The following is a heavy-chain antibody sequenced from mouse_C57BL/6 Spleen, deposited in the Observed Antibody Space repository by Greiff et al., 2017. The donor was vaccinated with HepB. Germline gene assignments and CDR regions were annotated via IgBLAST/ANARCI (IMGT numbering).Heavy chain of an antibody. D-gene: IGHD2-1*01. V-gene: IGHV1-18*01. CDR2: INPNNGGT. J-gene: IGHJ2*01. CDR3: ARRHGNYVFFFDY. Sequence: EVQLVESGPELVKPGASVKIPCKASGYTFTDYNMDWVKQSHGKSLEWIGDINPNNGGTIYNQKFKGKATLTVDKSSSTAYMELRSLTSEDTAVYYCARRHGNYVFFFDYWGQGTTLTVSS. CDR1: GYTFTDYN.